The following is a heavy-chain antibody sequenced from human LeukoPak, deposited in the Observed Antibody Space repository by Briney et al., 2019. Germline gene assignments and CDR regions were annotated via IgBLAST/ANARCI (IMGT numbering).Heavy chain of an antibody. CDR2: IYYSGST. Sequence: SETLSLTCTVSGGSLSSYYWSWIRQPPGKGLEWIGSIYYSGSTYYNSSLKSRVTISVDTSKNQFSLKLSSVTAADTAVYYCARDPSGYSYGFFDYWGQGTLVTVSS. CDR3: ARDPSGYSYGFFDY. CDR1: GGSLSSYY. V-gene: IGHV4-59*12. J-gene: IGHJ4*02. D-gene: IGHD5-18*01.